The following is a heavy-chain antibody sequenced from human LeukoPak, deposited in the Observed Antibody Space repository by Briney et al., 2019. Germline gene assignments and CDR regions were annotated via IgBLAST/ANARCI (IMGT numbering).Heavy chain of an antibody. V-gene: IGHV1-2*02. D-gene: IGHD1-26*01. CDR2: INPNSGGT. Sequence: ASVKVSCKASGYTFTDYYMHWVRQAPGQGLEWMGWINPNSGGTNYAQKFQGRVTMTRDTSISTAYMELSRLRSDDTAVYYCARRQNKSGSYHNYWGQGTLVTVSS. J-gene: IGHJ4*02. CDR1: GYTFTDYY. CDR3: ARRQNKSGSYHNY.